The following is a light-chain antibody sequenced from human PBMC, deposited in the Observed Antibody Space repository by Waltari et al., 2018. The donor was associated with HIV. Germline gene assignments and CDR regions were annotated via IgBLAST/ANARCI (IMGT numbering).Light chain of an antibody. Sequence: QSALTQPPSVAGSLGQSVTLSCTRPSSDVGNYNEVSWYQQSPGTAPKLMIYDVSHRPSGVPDRFSGSKSGNTASLTISGLQAEDEADYYCSSFTTSITVVFGGGTKLTVL. CDR3: SSFTTSITVV. V-gene: IGLV2-18*02. CDR2: DVS. CDR1: SSDVGNYNE. J-gene: IGLJ2*01.